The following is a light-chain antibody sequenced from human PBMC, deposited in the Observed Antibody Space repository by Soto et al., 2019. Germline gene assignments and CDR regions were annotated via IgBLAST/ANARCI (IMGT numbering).Light chain of an antibody. V-gene: IGLV2-23*01. J-gene: IGLJ1*01. CDR3: CSYARSSTYV. CDR2: EGS. Sequence: QSALTQPASVSGSPGQSITISCTGTSSDVGSYNLVSWYQHHPGKAPKLMIYEGSKRPSGVSNRFSGSKSGNTASLTISGLQAEDEADYYCCSYARSSTYVFGTGTKLTVL. CDR1: SSDVGSYNL.